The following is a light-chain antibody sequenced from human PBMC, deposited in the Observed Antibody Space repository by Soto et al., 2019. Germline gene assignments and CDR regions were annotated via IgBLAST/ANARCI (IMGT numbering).Light chain of an antibody. CDR3: SSYTTRSTYG. J-gene: IGLJ1*01. CDR1: SRDIGFYNY. Sequence: QSALTQPASVSGSPGQSITISCTGTSRDIGFYNYVSWYQQYPGNAPKLIIFEVTNRPSGVSDRFSGSKSGNTASLTISGLLPEDGADYYCSSYTTRSTYGFGSGTKVTVL. V-gene: IGLV2-14*01. CDR2: EVT.